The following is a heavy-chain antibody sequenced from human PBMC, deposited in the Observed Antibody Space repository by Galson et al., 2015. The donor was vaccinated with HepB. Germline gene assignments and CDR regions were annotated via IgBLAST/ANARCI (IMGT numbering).Heavy chain of an antibody. Sequence: SLRLSCAASGFTLSSYGMHWVRQAPGKGLEWVAVIRYDGSNNYNADSVKGRFTISRDNSKNTLYLQMNSLRAEDTAVYYCANEGNRCWSSLNGMDVWGQGTTVTVSS. J-gene: IGHJ6*02. CDR1: GFTLSSYG. D-gene: IGHD3-16*02. V-gene: IGHV3-33*06. CDR3: ANEGNRCWSSLNGMDV. CDR2: IRYDGSNN.